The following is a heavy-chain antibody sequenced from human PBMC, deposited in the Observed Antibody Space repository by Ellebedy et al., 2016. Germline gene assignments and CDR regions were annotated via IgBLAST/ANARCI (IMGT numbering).Heavy chain of an antibody. V-gene: IGHV3-30*03. Sequence: GGSLRLXCAASGFTFSRFDIHWVRQAQGKGLEWVAAISNDGNDENYGASVKGRFSISRDNSKNRVYLQMSSLRVEDTAVYSCARVRSPDYSTNYDLDVWGQGTTVTVPS. CDR2: ISNDGNDE. CDR1: GFTFSRFD. D-gene: IGHD3-22*01. J-gene: IGHJ6*02. CDR3: ARVRSPDYSTNYDLDV.